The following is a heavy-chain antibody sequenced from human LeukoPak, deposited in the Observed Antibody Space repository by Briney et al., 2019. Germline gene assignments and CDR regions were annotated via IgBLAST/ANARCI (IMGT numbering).Heavy chain of an antibody. D-gene: IGHD3-10*01. Sequence: GGSLLLSCAASGFTFSGYWMHWVRPAPGKGLVWVSRINSDGSSTSYADSVKGRFTISRDTAESSLYLQMNGLRPEDTAVYYCAKAAWFGEGDYMDVWGTGTTVTVSS. CDR3: AKAAWFGEGDYMDV. CDR1: GFTFSGYW. CDR2: INSDGSST. V-gene: IGHV3-74*01. J-gene: IGHJ6*03.